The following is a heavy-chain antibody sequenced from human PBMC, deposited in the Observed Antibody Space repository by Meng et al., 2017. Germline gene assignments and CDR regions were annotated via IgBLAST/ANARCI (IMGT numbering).Heavy chain of an antibody. CDR3: ARGRNFYGEEGDFDY. D-gene: IGHD4-17*01. V-gene: IGHV1-2*02. CDR2: INPNSGGT. CDR1: GYTFTGYY. J-gene: IGHJ4*02. Sequence: VQLCQSGDEGKKPGALVKVSFKASGYTFTGYYMHWVRQAPGQGLEWMGWINPNSGGTNYAQKFQGRVTMTRDTSISTAYMELSRLRSDDTAVYYCARGRNFYGEEGDFDYWGQGTLVTVSS.